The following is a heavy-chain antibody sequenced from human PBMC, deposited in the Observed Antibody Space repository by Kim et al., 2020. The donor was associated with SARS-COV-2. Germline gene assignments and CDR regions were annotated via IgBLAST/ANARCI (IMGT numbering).Heavy chain of an antibody. Sequence: SETLSLTCTVSGGSISSGGYYWSWIRQHPGKGLEWIGYIYYSGSTYYNPSLKSRVTISVDTSKNQFSLKLSSVTAADTAVYYCARYSSSWDIDYWGQGTLVTVSS. CDR2: IYYSGST. CDR3: ARYSSSWDIDY. CDR1: GGSISSGGYY. J-gene: IGHJ4*02. V-gene: IGHV4-31*03. D-gene: IGHD6-13*01.